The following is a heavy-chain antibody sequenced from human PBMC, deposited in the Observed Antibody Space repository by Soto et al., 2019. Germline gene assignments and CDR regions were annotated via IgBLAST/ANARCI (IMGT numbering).Heavy chain of an antibody. J-gene: IGHJ4*02. CDR3: ARSPKAANYFDY. CDR2: IYYSGST. Sequence: SETLSLTCTVSGGSISSGGYYWSWIRQHPGKGLEWIGYIYYSGSTYYNPSLKSRVTISVDTSKNQFSLKLSSVTAADTAVYDCARSPKAANYFDYWGQGTLVTVSS. CDR1: GGSISSGGYY. V-gene: IGHV4-31*03.